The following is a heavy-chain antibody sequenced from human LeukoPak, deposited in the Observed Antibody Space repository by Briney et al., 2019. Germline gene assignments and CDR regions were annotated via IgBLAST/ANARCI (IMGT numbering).Heavy chain of an antibody. D-gene: IGHD3-22*01. Sequence: GGSLRLSCAASGSIFSSYSMNWVRQAPGKGLEWVSYIRSSSSTIYYADSVKGRSTISRDNAKNSLYLQMNSQRAEDTGVDYRARDPDYCDSRCFFSGGAFDIWGQRTMVTVSS. J-gene: IGHJ3*02. CDR1: GSIFSSYS. V-gene: IGHV3-48*01. CDR3: ARDPDYCDSRCFFSGGAFDI. CDR2: IRSSSSTI.